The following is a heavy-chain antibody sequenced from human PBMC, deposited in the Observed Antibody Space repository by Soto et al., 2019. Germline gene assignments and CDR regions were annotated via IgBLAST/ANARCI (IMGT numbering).Heavy chain of an antibody. CDR1: GGTFSSYA. J-gene: IGHJ5*02. Sequence: SVEVSCKASGGTFSSYAISWVRQAPGQGLEWMGGIIPIFGTANYAQKFQGRVTITADESTSTAYMELSSLRSEDTAVYYCPRAYIDGCAGGRCLNWFDPWGQGTLVTVSS. D-gene: IGHD2-15*01. V-gene: IGHV1-69*13. CDR3: PRAYIDGCAGGRCLNWFDP. CDR2: IIPIFGTA.